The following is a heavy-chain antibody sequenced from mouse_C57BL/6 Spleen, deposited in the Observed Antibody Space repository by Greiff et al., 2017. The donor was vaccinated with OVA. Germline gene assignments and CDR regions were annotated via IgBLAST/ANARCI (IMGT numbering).Heavy chain of an antibody. CDR2: ISYDGSN. CDR3: ARERDYGSSYPWYFDV. V-gene: IGHV3-6*01. J-gene: IGHJ1*03. D-gene: IGHD1-1*01. Sequence: EVKLQESGPGLVKPSQSLSLTCSVTGYSITSGYYWNWIRQFPGNKLEWMGYISYDGSNNYNPSLKNRISITRDTSKNQFFLKLNSVTTEDTATYYGARERDYGSSYPWYFDVWGTGTTVTVSS. CDR1: GYSITSGYY.